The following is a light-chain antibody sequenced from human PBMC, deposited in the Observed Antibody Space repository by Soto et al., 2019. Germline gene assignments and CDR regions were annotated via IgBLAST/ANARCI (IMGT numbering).Light chain of an antibody. J-gene: IGKJ1*01. CDR2: AAS. CDR1: QSITTY. CDR3: NKSVTTTRM. V-gene: IGKV1-39*01. Sequence: DIQMTHSPSSRSASVGDRVIITCRASQSITTYLNWYQHKPGEAPKLLIYAASSLQSGVPSRFSGSGSGTDFTLTINSLQHEDLASYSCNKSVTTTRMLGEATKV.